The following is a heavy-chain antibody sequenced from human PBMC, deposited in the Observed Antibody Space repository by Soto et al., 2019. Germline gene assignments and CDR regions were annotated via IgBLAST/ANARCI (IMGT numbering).Heavy chain of an antibody. CDR3: ARVHGVDTAMAYFDY. CDR2: ISAYNGNT. CDR1: GYTFTSYG. J-gene: IGHJ4*02. D-gene: IGHD5-18*01. Sequence: ASVKVSCKASGYTFTSYGISWVRQAPGQGLEWMGWISAYNGNTNYAQKLQGRVTMTTDTSTSTAYMELSSLRSEDTAVYYCARVHGVDTAMAYFDYWGQGTLVTSPQ. V-gene: IGHV1-18*04.